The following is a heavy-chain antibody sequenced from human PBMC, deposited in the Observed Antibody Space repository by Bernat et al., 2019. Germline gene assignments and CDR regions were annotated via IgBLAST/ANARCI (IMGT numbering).Heavy chain of an antibody. CDR1: GFTFSSYA. D-gene: IGHD6-13*01. CDR2: ITYDGSNK. Sequence: VQLLESGGGLVQPGGSLRLSCAASGFTFSSYAMIWVRQAPGKGLEWVAVITYDGSNKYYADSVKGRFTISRDNSKNTLYLQMNSLRAEDTAVYYCASPDDYSSSWYRIDYWGQGTLVTVSS. CDR3: ASPDDYSSSWYRIDY. V-gene: IGHV3-30*01. J-gene: IGHJ4*02.